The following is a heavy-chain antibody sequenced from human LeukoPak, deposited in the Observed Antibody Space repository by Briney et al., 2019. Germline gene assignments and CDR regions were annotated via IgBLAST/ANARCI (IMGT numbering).Heavy chain of an antibody. D-gene: IGHD3-22*01. CDR2: ISAYNGNT. V-gene: IGHV1-18*01. J-gene: IGHJ1*01. CDR3: ARERDYYDSSGYYYSSGYFQH. Sequence: ASVKVSCKASGYTFTSYGISWVRQAPGQGLEWMGWISAYNGNTNYAQKLQGRVTMTTDTSTSTAYMELRSLRSDDTAVYYCARERDYYDSSGYYYSSGYFQHWGQGTLVTVSS. CDR1: GYTFTSYG.